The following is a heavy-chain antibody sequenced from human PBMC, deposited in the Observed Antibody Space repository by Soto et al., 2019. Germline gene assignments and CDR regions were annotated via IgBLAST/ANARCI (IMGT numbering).Heavy chain of an antibody. CDR2: ISAYNGNT. J-gene: IGHJ3*02. Sequence: ASVKVSCKASGYTFTIYGISWVRKAPGQGLEWMGWISAYNGNTNYAQKCQGRVTMTTDTSPSTAYMELRSLRSDDTAVYYCARGIAVAQNDAFDIWGQGTRVTVSS. V-gene: IGHV1-18*01. CDR1: GYTFTIYG. CDR3: ARGIAVAQNDAFDI. D-gene: IGHD6-19*01.